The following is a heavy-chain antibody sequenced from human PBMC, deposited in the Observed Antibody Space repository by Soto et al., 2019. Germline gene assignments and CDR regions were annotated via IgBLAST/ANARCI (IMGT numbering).Heavy chain of an antibody. V-gene: IGHV3-7*03. J-gene: IGHJ5*01. CDR1: GFTFANNG. Sequence: GGTLRLSCAASGFTFANNGITWARQAPGGGLEWMARIRVDVVANYYVDSVKGRSSISRYNANNSLYLQMTNLRASGTAMYYSVISYTTSPYSSVSLGPGTLVTVS. CDR2: IRVDVVAN. D-gene: IGHD6-6*01. CDR3: VISYTTSPYSSVS.